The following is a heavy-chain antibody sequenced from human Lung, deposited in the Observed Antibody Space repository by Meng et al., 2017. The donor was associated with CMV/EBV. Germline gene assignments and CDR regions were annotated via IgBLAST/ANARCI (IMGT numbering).Heavy chain of an antibody. V-gene: IGHV3-7*01. J-gene: IGHJ4*02. D-gene: IGHD5-24*01. Sequence: GESXKISCAASGFTFRNAWMSWVRQAPGKGLAWVANINQDGSVKYYVDSVKGRFTISRDNAKNSLYLQMNSLRVEDTAVYYCARDNDGKDYWGQGTLVTVSS. CDR1: GFTFRNAW. CDR3: ARDNDGKDY. CDR2: INQDGSVK.